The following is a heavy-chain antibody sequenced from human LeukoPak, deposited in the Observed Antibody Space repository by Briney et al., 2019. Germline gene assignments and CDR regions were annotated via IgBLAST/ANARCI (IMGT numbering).Heavy chain of an antibody. V-gene: IGHV3-23*01. D-gene: IGHD4-17*01. CDR3: ATNYGDYWTYYYYYMDV. J-gene: IGHJ6*03. CDR1: GFTFSSYA. CDR2: ISGSGGTT. Sequence: GGSLRLSCAASGFTFSSYAMSWVRQAPGKGLEWVSAISGSGGTTYYADSVKGRFTISRDNSKTTLYLQMNSMRAEDTAIYYCATNYGDYWTYYYYYMDVWGRGTTVTVSS.